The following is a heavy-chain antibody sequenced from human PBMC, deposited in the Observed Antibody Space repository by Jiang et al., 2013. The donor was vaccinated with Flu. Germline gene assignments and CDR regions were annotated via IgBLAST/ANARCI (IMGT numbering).Heavy chain of an antibody. D-gene: IGHD6-19*01. CDR3: ARHALSSGWYVDY. Sequence: SYTNYSPSFQGHVTISADKSISTAYLQWSSLKASDTAMYYCARHALSSGWYVDYWGQGTLVTVSS. V-gene: IGHV5-10-1*01. J-gene: IGHJ4*02. CDR2: SYT.